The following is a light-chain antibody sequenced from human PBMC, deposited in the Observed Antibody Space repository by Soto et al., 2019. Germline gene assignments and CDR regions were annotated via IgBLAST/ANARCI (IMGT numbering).Light chain of an antibody. CDR1: NIGSRG. J-gene: IGLJ3*02. CDR3: QVWDSRSDHVV. CDR2: GDS. Sequence: SYELTQPPSVSVAPGQTATITCGGNNIGSRGVHWYQQKPGQAPLLVVYGDSDRPSGIPERFSGSNSGNTATLTINRVEAGDEADYYCQVWDSRSDHVVFGGGTQLTV. V-gene: IGLV3-21*02.